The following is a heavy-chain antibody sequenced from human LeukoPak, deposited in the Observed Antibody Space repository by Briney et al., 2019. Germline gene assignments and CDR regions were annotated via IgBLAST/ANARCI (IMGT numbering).Heavy chain of an antibody. V-gene: IGHV1-18*01. J-gene: IGHJ3*02. CDR3: ASTILYSTGAGNAFDI. D-gene: IGHD2-8*01. CDR2: ISTYNGNT. Sequence: ASVKVSCKASGYTFTSYGISWVRQAPGQGLEWMGWISTYNGNTNYAQKLQGRVTITADKSTSTAYMELSSLRSEDTAVYYCASTILYSTGAGNAFDIWGQGTMVTVSS. CDR1: GYTFTSYG.